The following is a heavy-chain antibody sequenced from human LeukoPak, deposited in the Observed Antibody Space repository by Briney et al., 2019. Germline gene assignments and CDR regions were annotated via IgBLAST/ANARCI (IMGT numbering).Heavy chain of an antibody. J-gene: IGHJ4*02. V-gene: IGHV3-30*18. Sequence: GGSLRLSCTASGFTFSSYDMHWVRQAPGKGLEWVAGISFDGRNKYSTDSVEGRFTISRDNSKNTLYLQMNSLRPEDTAVYYCAKDREVVTLRGFFDSWGQGTLVTVSS. CDR3: AKDREVVTLRGFFDS. D-gene: IGHD4-23*01. CDR1: GFTFSSYD. CDR2: ISFDGRNK.